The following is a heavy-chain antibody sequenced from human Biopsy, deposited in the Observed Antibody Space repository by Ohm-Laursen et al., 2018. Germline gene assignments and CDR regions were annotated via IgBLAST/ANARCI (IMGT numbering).Heavy chain of an antibody. V-gene: IGHV3-74*01. CDR1: GFTFSSYW. Sequence: SLRLSCAASGFTFSSYWMHWVRQAPGKGLVWVSCINIDGSVTRYADADSVKGRFTISRDNAKNTLYLQMNSLRVEDTAVYYWVGPSLSGSGMGFDPWGQGALVTVSS. CDR2: INIDGSVT. D-gene: IGHD3-10*01. J-gene: IGHJ5*02. CDR3: VGPSLSGSGMGFDP.